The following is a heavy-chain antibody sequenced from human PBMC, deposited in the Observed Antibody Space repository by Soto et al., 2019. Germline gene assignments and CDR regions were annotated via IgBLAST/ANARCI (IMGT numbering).Heavy chain of an antibody. Sequence: WGSLRLSCAASGFTVSSNYMSWVFQAPGKGLEWVSVIYSGGSTYYADSVKGRFTISRDNSKNTLYLQMNSLRAEDTAVYYCARDMATTENDAFEIWGQGKMVTVTS. D-gene: IGHD5-12*01. J-gene: IGHJ3*02. V-gene: IGHV3-66*01. CDR2: IYSGGST. CDR3: ARDMATTENDAFEI. CDR1: GFTVSSNY.